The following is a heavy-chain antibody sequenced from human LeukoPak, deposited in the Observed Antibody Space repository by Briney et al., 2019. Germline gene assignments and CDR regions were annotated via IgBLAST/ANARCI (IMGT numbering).Heavy chain of an antibody. J-gene: IGHJ4*02. D-gene: IGHD3-22*01. CDR1: GGSFSGYY. V-gene: IGHV4-34*01. CDR3: ARGTRGYYDSSGYYYGY. CDR2: INHSGST. Sequence: PSETLSLTCAVYGGSFSGYYWSWIRQPPGKGLEWIGEINHSGSTNYNPSLKSRVTISVDTSKNQSSLKLSSVTAADTAVYYCARGTRGYYDSSGYYYGYWGQGTLVTVSS.